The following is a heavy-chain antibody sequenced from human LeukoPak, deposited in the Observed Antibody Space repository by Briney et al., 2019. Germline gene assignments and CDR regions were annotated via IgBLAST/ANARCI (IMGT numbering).Heavy chain of an antibody. J-gene: IGHJ4*02. D-gene: IGHD1-26*01. V-gene: IGHV3-66*04. CDR2: IYSGGST. CDR3: ASQNPAWSSPFDY. CDR1: GFTVSSNY. Sequence: GGSLRLSCAASGFTVSSNYMSWVRQAPGKGLEWVSVIYSGGSTYYADSVKGRFTISRDNSKNTLYLQMNSLRAEDTAVYYCASQNPAWSSPFDYWGQGTLVTVSS.